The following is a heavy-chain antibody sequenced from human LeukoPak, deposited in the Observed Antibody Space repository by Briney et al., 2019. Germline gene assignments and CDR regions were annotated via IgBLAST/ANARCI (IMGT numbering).Heavy chain of an antibody. CDR2: IFYNGST. CDR1: GGSISRYY. V-gene: IGHV4-59*01. Sequence: SETLSLTCTVSGGSISRYYWSWIRQPPGKGLEWIGYIFYNGSTNYNPSLKSRVTISVDTSKKQFSLKLNSVTAADTAVYYCARGYYDFWSNYPHFDYWGQGTLVTVSS. J-gene: IGHJ4*02. CDR3: ARGYYDFWSNYPHFDY. D-gene: IGHD3-3*01.